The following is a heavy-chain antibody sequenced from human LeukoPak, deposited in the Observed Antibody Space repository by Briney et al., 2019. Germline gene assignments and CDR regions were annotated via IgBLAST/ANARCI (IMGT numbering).Heavy chain of an antibody. D-gene: IGHD5-24*01. CDR1: GGSFSGYY. CDR2: INHSGST. Sequence: SETLSLTCAVYGGSFSGYYWRWIRQPPGKGLEWIGEINHSGSTNYNPSLKSRVTISVDTSKNQFSLKLSSVTAADTAVYYCARGEDMEMATIGDYWGQGTLVTVSS. CDR3: ARGEDMEMATIGDY. J-gene: IGHJ4*02. V-gene: IGHV4-34*01.